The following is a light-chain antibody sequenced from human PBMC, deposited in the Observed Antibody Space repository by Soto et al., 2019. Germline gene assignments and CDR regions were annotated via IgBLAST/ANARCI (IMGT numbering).Light chain of an antibody. CDR1: QSAISN. J-gene: IGKJ3*01. CDR3: QQYGRSPFT. Sequence: EIVMTQSPATLSVSPGERVTLSCRASQSAISNLAWYQQKPGQTPRLLIYDASTRATDIPARFSGSGSGTDFTLTISRLEPEDFAVYYCQQYGRSPFTFGPGTKVDIK. CDR2: DAS. V-gene: IGKV3-15*01.